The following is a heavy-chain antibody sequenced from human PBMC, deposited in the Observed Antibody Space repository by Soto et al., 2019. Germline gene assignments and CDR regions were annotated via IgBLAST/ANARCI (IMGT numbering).Heavy chain of an antibody. Sequence: GGSLRLSCTASGFTFGDYAMSWFRQAPGKGLEWVGFIRSKAYGGTTEYAASVKGRFTISRDDSKSIAYLQMNSLKTEDTAVYYCTRDRPGAARPRYFDYWGQGTLVTVSS. D-gene: IGHD6-6*01. CDR1: GFTFGDYA. CDR2: IRSKAYGGTT. V-gene: IGHV3-49*03. J-gene: IGHJ4*02. CDR3: TRDRPGAARPRYFDY.